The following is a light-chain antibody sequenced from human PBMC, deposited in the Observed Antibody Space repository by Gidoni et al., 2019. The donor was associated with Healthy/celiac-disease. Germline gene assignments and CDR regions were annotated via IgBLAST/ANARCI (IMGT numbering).Light chain of an antibody. CDR3: QQSYSTPPGT. J-gene: IGKJ1*01. CDR1: QSISSY. Sequence: DIPMTQSPSSLSASVGDRVTITCRASQSISSYLNWYQQKPGKAPKLLIYAASSLQSGVPSRFSGSGSGTDFTLTISSLQPEDFATYDCQQSYSTPPGTFGQGTKVEIK. CDR2: AAS. V-gene: IGKV1-39*01.